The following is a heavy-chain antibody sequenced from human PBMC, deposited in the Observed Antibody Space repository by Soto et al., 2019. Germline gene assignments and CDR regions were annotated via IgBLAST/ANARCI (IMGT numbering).Heavy chain of an antibody. CDR2: ISSTGNDI. V-gene: IGHV3-48*02. D-gene: IGHD2-8*02. CDR1: GFSFRDHS. CDR3: ARLPKGSVVNG. Sequence: VQLMESGVGLVYPGASLRLSCETSGFSFRDHSMNWVRQAPGKGLQWVSYISSTGNDIHYVDSVKGRFTVSRDNAKNALFLQMNSLRDDDSAIYYCARLPKGSVVNGWGQGTLVTVSS. J-gene: IGHJ4*02.